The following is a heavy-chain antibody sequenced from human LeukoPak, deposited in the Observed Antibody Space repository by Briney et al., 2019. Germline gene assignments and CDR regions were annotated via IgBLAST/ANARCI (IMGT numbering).Heavy chain of an antibody. J-gene: IGHJ3*02. Sequence: ASVKVSCKASGYTFTSYGISWVRQAPGQGLEWMGIINPSGGSTSYAQKFQGRVTMTRDTSTSTVYMELSSLRSEDTAVYYCARVYVTIGAFDIWGQGTMVTVSS. CDR3: ARVYVTIGAFDI. CDR1: GYTFTSYG. D-gene: IGHD3-3*01. V-gene: IGHV1-46*01. CDR2: INPSGGST.